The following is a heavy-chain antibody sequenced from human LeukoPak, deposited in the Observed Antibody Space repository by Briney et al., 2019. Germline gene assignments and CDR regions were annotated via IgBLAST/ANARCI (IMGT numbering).Heavy chain of an antibody. V-gene: IGHV3-23*01. D-gene: IGHD3-22*01. CDR2: ISGSGGST. J-gene: IGHJ3*02. CDR1: GFTFSSYA. Sequence: PGGSLRLSCAASGFTFSSYAMSWVRQAPEKGLEWVSAISGSGGSTYYADSVKGRFTIPRDNSKNTLYLQMNSLRAEDTAVYYCAKAKVQYYDLFDIWGQGTMVTVSS. CDR3: AKAKVQYYDLFDI.